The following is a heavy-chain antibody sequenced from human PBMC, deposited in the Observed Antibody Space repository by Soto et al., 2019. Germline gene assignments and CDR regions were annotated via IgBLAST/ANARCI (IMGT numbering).Heavy chain of an antibody. CDR1: GGTFSSYT. CDR3: ARVPYSSGWRAVDY. D-gene: IGHD6-19*01. Sequence: QVQLVQSGAEVKKPGSSVKVSCKASGGTFSSYTISWVRQAPGQGLEWMGRIIPILGIANYAQKFQGRVTITANKSTSTAYMELSSLRSEDTAVYYCARVPYSSGWRAVDYWGQGTLVTVSS. CDR2: IIPILGIA. V-gene: IGHV1-69*02. J-gene: IGHJ4*02.